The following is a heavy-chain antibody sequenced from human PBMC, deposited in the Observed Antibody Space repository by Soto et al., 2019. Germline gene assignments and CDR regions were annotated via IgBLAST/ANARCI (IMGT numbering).Heavy chain of an antibody. D-gene: IGHD5-18*01. Sequence: QVQLVQSGGEVKKPGASVKVSCKASGYTFTSFGITWVRQAPGHGLEWMGWISAYNGDTKYAQKFQGRVTMTTDTATKTAHMELRSLRPDDTAGDYCARGGDSYGDDYWGQGTLVTVSS. CDR3: ARGGDSYGDDY. CDR1: GYTFTSFG. V-gene: IGHV1-18*01. J-gene: IGHJ4*02. CDR2: ISAYNGDT.